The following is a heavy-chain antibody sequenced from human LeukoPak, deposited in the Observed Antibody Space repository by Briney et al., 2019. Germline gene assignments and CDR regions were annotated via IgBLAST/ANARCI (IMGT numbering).Heavy chain of an antibody. CDR3: TTDQFNSFDI. D-gene: IGHD5-24*01. V-gene: IGHV3-73*01. CDR1: GFTFRGST. CDR2: MRSKANSFVT. J-gene: IGHJ3*02. Sequence: PGGSLKLSCTASGFTFRGSTVHWVRQASGKGLEWVGRMRSKANSFVTTYTTSVQGRFTISRDDSKNTAYLQMNSLRTEDTALYYCTTDQFNSFDIWGRGTMVTVSP.